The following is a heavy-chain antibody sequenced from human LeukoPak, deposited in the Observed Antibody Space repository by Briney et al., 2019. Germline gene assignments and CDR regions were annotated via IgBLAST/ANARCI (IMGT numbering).Heavy chain of an antibody. V-gene: IGHV4-38-2*02. Sequence: PSETLSLTCAVSGYSISSGYYWGWIRPPPGNGLEWIGSINHSGSTYYNPSLKSRVTIPVDTSKNQFSLKLSSVTAADTAVYFCARERYIISCPWAVYYYHYMEVLGKGTTVTVS. J-gene: IGHJ6*03. D-gene: IGHD3-9*01. CDR3: ARERYIISCPWAVYYYHYMEV. CDR2: INHSGST. CDR1: GYSISSGYY.